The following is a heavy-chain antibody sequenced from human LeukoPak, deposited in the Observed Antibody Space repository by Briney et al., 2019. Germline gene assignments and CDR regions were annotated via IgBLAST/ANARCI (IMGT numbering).Heavy chain of an antibody. Sequence: SETLSLTCSVSGGSINTYYWSCIRQPAGKGLEWIGRIHSSGSTHYNPSLKSRVTMPLDTSKNQFSLKLTSVTAADTAVYYCARDNDFFDYWGQGTLVTASS. CDR1: GGSINTYY. CDR2: IHSSGST. CDR3: ARDNDFFDY. J-gene: IGHJ4*02. V-gene: IGHV4-4*07.